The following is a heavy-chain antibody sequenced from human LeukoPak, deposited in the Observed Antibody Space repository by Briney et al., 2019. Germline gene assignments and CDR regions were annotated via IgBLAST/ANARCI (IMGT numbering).Heavy chain of an antibody. CDR3: ASWNYGSGSYSGYMDF. D-gene: IGHD3-10*01. Sequence: ASVKVSCKASGYTFTSYDINWVRQATGQGLEWMGWMNPNSGNTGYAQKFQGRVTMTRNTSISTAYMELSSLRSEDTAVYYGASWNYGSGSYSGYMDFWGKGTTVTVSS. CDR2: MNPNSGNT. CDR1: GYTFTSYD. J-gene: IGHJ6*03. V-gene: IGHV1-8*01.